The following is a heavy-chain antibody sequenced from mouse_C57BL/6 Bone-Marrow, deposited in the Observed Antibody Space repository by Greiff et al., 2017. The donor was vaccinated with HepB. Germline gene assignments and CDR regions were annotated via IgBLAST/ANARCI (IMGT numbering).Heavy chain of an antibody. CDR1: GYTFTNYW. Sequence: QVQLQQSGAELVRPGTSVKMSCKASGYTFTNYWIGWAKQRPGHGLEWIGDIYPGGGYTNYTEKFKGKATLTEDKSSSTAYMQFSSLTSESSALYYCARSPPGTWYFDVCGTATPVTVSS. V-gene: IGHV1-63*01. CDR3: ARSPPGTWYFDV. CDR2: IYPGGGYT. J-gene: IGHJ1*03. D-gene: IGHD4-1*01.